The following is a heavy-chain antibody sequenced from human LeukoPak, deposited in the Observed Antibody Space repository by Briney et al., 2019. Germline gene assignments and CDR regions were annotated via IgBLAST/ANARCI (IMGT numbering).Heavy chain of an antibody. D-gene: IGHD3-22*01. Sequence: ASVKVSCKVSGYTLTELSMHWVRQAPGKGLEWMGGFDPEDGETIYAQKFQGRVTMTEDTSTDTAYMELSSLRSEDTAVYYCATVQQYYYDSSGLFDYWGQGTLVTVSS. J-gene: IGHJ4*02. CDR3: ATVQQYYYDSSGLFDY. CDR1: GYTLTELS. CDR2: FDPEDGET. V-gene: IGHV1-24*01.